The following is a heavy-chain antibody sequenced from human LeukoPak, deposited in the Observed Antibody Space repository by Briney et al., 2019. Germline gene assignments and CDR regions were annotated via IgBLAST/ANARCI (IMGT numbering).Heavy chain of an antibody. V-gene: IGHV1-2*02. D-gene: IGHD6-19*01. Sequence: ASVKVSCKASGYTFTGYYMHWVRQAPGQGLEWMGWINPNSGGTNYAQKFQGRVTMTRDTSISTAYMELSSLRSEDTAVYYCARMAGSSGWLNYYYYYMDVWGKGTTVTVSS. CDR2: INPNSGGT. J-gene: IGHJ6*03. CDR3: ARMAGSSGWLNYYYYYMDV. CDR1: GYTFTGYY.